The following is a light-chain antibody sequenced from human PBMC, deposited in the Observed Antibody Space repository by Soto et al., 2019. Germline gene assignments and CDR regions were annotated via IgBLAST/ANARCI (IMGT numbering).Light chain of an antibody. Sequence: IQLTQSPSSLSASVGDRVTITCRAGQDLGSALAWYQQRPGKAPKLLLYDASSLEAGVPSRFSGSGSGTDFTLTIPRLRPEDFATYYCPQLNGVSLTFGGGTKGQIK. CDR3: PQLNGVSLT. V-gene: IGKV1-13*02. CDR1: QDLGSA. CDR2: DAS. J-gene: IGKJ4*01.